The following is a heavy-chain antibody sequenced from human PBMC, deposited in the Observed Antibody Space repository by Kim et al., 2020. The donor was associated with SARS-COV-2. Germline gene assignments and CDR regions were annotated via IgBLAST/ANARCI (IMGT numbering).Heavy chain of an antibody. V-gene: IGHV3-30*18. J-gene: IGHJ4*02. CDR3: AKDPTVAAAPTGGFDY. Sequence: GGSLRLSCAASGFTFSSYGMHWVRQAPGKGLEWVAVISYDGSNKYYADSVKGRFTISRDNSKNTLYLQMNSLRAEDTAVYYCAKDPTVAAAPTGGFDYWGQGTLVTVSS. CDR1: GFTFSSYG. D-gene: IGHD6-13*01. CDR2: ISYDGSNK.